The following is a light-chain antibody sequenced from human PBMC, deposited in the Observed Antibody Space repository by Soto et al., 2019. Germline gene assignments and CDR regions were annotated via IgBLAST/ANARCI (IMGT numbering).Light chain of an antibody. CDR2: AAS. CDR1: QSISSY. J-gene: IGKJ5*01. V-gene: IGKV1-39*01. CDR3: QQSYNTPLT. Sequence: DIQMTQSPSSLSASVGDRVTITCRASQSISSYLNWYQQKPGKAPKLLISAASSLQSGVPSRFSGSGSGTDFTLTISSLQPEDFATYYCQQSYNTPLTFGQGTRLEIK.